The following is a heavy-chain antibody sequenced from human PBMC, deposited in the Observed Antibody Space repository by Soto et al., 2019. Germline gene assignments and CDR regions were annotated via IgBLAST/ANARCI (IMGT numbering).Heavy chain of an antibody. CDR2: ISAYNGNT. V-gene: IGHV1-18*01. J-gene: IGHJ4*02. D-gene: IGHD4-17*01. CDR3: ARRFGEPDYGDYDGAYYFDY. Sequence: ASVKVSCKASGYTFTSYGISWVRQAPGQGLEWMGWISAYNGNTNYAQKLQGRVTMTTDTSTSTAYMELRSLRSDDTAVYYCARRFGEPDYGDYDGAYYFDYWGQGTLVTVSS. CDR1: GYTFTSYG.